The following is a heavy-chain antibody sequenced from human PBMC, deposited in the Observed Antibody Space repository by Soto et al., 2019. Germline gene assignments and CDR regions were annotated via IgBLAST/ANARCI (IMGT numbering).Heavy chain of an antibody. CDR3: ARGVRGCSGGSSYRHNWFDP. CDR1: GGSISSGDYY. J-gene: IGHJ5*02. V-gene: IGHV4-30-4*01. CDR2: IYYSGST. Sequence: SETLSLTCTVSGGSISSGDYYWSWIRQPPGKGLEWIGYIYYSGSTYYNPSLKSRVTISVDTSKNQFSLKLSSVTAADTAVYYCARGVRGCSGGSSYRHNWFDPWGQGTLVTVSS. D-gene: IGHD2-15*01.